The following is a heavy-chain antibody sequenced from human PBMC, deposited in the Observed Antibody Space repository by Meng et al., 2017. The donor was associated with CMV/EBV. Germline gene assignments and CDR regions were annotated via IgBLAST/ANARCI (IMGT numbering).Heavy chain of an antibody. V-gene: IGHV3-11*06. D-gene: IGHD6-19*01. CDR1: GFTLSDYY. J-gene: IGHJ4*01. Sequence: QVQLVESGGGLVKPGGXLTLSCSASGFTLSDYYMSWIRQAPGKGLEWVSYISSSSSYTNYADSVKGRFTISRENAKNSLYLKMNSLRAEDTAVYYCAREGRGGWNRKYYFDYGGHGTLVTVSS. CDR3: AREGRGGWNRKYYFDY. CDR2: ISSSSSYT.